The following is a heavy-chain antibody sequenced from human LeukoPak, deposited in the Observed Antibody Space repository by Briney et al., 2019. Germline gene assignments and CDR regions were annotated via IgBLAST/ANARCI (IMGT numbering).Heavy chain of an antibody. CDR1: GFNFSSYW. D-gene: IGHD5-24*01. CDR2: IKQDGSEK. Sequence: GGSLRLSCAASGFNFSSYWMSWVRQAPGKGLEWVANIKQDGSEKYYVDSVKGRFTISRDNAKNSLYLQMNSLRAEDTAVYYCARMDGYSFDYWGQGTLVTVSS. J-gene: IGHJ4*02. CDR3: ARMDGYSFDY. V-gene: IGHV3-7*01.